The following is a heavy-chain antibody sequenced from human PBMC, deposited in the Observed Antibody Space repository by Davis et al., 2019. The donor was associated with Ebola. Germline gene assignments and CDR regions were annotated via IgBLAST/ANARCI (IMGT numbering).Heavy chain of an antibody. CDR2: ISGNSDYT. D-gene: IGHD6-13*01. CDR1: GFIFSDYY. Sequence: GESLKISCAASGFIFSDYYMSWIRQAPGKGLEWVSYISGNSDYTKYADSVKGRFTVSRDNAKNSLFLQMNGLRAADTAVYYCARVLRAAAGLDPWGQGTLVTVSS. J-gene: IGHJ5*02. V-gene: IGHV3-11*06. CDR3: ARVLRAAAGLDP.